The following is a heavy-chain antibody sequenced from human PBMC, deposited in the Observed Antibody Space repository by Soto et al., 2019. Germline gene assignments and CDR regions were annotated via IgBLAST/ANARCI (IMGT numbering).Heavy chain of an antibody. CDR3: ARVGDRYFDY. CDR2: IYYSGST. CDR1: GGSISSSSYY. J-gene: IGHJ4*02. D-gene: IGHD4-17*01. Sequence: QLQLQESGPGLVKPSETLSLTCTVSGGSISSSSYYWGWIRQPPGKGLEWIGSIYYSGSTYYNPSLKSRVTTSVDTSKNQFSLKLSSVTAADTAVYYCARVGDRYFDYWGQGTLVTVSS. V-gene: IGHV4-39*01.